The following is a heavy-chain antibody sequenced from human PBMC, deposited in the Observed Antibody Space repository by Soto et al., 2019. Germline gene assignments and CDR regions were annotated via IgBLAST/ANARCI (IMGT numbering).Heavy chain of an antibody. CDR3: ATALRNGYFYGMDI. CDR1: GYAFSNNF. V-gene: IGHV1-46*01. D-gene: IGHD2-8*01. J-gene: IGHJ6*02. CDR2: INPTTGLT. Sequence: ASVKVSCKAAGYAFSNNFMHWVRQAPAQGLEWMGVINPTTGLTSNAQKFQGRITMTSDTSSSTAYMELSSLRSEVTAVYYCATALRNGYFYGMDIWGQGTTVTVSS.